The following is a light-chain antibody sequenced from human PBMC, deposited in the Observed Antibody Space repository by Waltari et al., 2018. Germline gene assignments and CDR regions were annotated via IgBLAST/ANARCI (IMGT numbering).Light chain of an antibody. Sequence: IQMTQSPSTLSASVGDRVTITCRARQSISSWLAWYQQKPGKVPKLLIDDASSLESGVPSRFSGSGSGTEFTLTISSLQPDDFATYYCQQYNSYSWTFGQGTKVEIK. V-gene: IGKV1-5*01. CDR1: QSISSW. CDR3: QQYNSYSWT. CDR2: DAS. J-gene: IGKJ1*01.